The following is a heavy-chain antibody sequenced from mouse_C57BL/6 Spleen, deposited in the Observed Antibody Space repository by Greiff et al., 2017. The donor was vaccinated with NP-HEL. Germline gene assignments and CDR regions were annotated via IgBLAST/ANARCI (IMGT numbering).Heavy chain of an antibody. CDR3: ARSEVTTVVATDFDD. CDR1: GYTFTSYW. J-gene: IGHJ2*01. Sequence: QVQLQQPGTELVKPGASVKLSCKASGYTFTSYWMHWVKQRPGQGLEWIGNINPSNGGTNYNEKFKSKATLTVDKSSSTAYMQLSSLTSEDSAVYDCARSEVTTVVATDFDDWGQGTTLTVSS. D-gene: IGHD1-1*01. V-gene: IGHV1-53*01. CDR2: INPSNGGT.